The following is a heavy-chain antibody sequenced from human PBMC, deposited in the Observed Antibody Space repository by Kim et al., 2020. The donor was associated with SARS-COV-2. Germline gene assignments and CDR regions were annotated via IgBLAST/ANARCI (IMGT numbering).Heavy chain of an antibody. CDR2: ISYDGSNK. V-gene: IGHV3-30*18. Sequence: GGSLRLSCAASGFTFSSYGMHWVRQAPGKGLEWVAVISYDGSNKYYADSVKGRFTISRDNSKNTLYLQMNSLRAEDTAVYYCAKALTNYDTYYFDYWGQGTLVTVSS. CDR3: AKALTNYDTYYFDY. CDR1: GFTFSSYG. D-gene: IGHD3-22*01. J-gene: IGHJ4*02.